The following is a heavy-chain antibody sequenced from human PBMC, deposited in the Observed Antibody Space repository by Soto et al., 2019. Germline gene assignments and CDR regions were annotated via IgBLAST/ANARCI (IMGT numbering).Heavy chain of an antibody. J-gene: IGHJ4*02. V-gene: IGHV1-46*03. D-gene: IGHD2-15*01. CDR1: GYTFSSYY. CDR3: ARASGSGRRFDY. CDR2: INPSGVST. Sequence: ASVKVSCQASGYTFSSYYMHWVRQAPGQGLEWVGLINPSGVSTNYAQKLQGRVTMTKDTSTSTVYLELSSLSSEDTAVYYCARASGSGRRFDYWGQGTLVTVSS.